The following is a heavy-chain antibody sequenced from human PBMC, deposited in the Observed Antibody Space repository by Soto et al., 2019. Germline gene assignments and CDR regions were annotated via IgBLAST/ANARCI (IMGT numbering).Heavy chain of an antibody. CDR3: AKERGDIVVVPAAPEGDYYYGMDV. V-gene: IGHV4-31*03. CDR2: IYYSGST. D-gene: IGHD2-2*01. J-gene: IGHJ6*02. Sequence: TLSLTCTVSGGSISSGGYYWSWIRQHPGKGLEWIGYIYYSGSTYYNPSLKSRVTISVDTSKNQFSLKLSSVTAADTAVYYCAKERGDIVVVPAAPEGDYYYGMDVWGQGTTVTVSS. CDR1: GGSISSGGYY.